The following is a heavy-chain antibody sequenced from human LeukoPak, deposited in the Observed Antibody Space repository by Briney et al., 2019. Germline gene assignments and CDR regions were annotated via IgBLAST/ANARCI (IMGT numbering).Heavy chain of an antibody. V-gene: IGHV3-20*01. CDR3: ARDRCSSTSCYNTPNWFDP. D-gene: IGHD2-2*02. CDR1: GFKFDDYG. Sequence: GGSLSLSCAASGFKFDDYGMNWVRQVPGKGLEWVSGINWNGGSRGYADSVKGRFTISRDNAKNSVYLQMNSLRSEDTAFYHCARDRCSSTSCYNTPNWFDPWGQGTLVTVSS. CDR2: INWNGGSR. J-gene: IGHJ5*02.